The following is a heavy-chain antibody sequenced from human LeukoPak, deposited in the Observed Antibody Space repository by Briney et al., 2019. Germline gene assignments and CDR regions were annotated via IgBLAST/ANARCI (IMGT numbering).Heavy chain of an antibody. J-gene: IGHJ4*02. CDR1: GFTFDDYA. CDR2: ISWNSGSI. D-gene: IGHD3-9*01. Sequence: GGSLRLSCAASGFTFDDYAMHWVRQAPGKGLEGVSGISWNSGSIGYADSVKGRFTNSRDNAKNSLYLQMSSLRAEDMALYYCAKEMRPSPSGLVIDYWGQGTLVTVSS. V-gene: IGHV3-9*03. CDR3: AKEMRPSPSGLVIDY.